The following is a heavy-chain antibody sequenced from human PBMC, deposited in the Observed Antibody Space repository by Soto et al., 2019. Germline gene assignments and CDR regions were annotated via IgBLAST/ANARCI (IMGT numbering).Heavy chain of an antibody. CDR3: TTGIYYDILTGYHNVAY. CDR1: GFNLSHPW. J-gene: IGHJ4*02. CDR2: IKSKTDGGTA. V-gene: IGHV3-15*01. Sequence: PGGFLRLSCVASGFNLSHPWMTWVRQAAGKGLEWVGRIKSKTDGGTADYAAPVKGRATISRDDSKNTVYLQMNSLKTEDTAVYYCTTGIYYDILTGYHNVAYWGQGALVTVSS. D-gene: IGHD3-9*01.